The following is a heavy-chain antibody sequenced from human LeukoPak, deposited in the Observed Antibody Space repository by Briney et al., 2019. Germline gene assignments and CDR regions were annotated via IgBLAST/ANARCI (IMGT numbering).Heavy chain of an antibody. Sequence: GGSLRLSCAASGFTVSSNHMSWVRPAPGKGLEWVSVIYSGGSTYYADSVKGRFTISRDNSKNTLYLQMNSLRAEDTAVYYCAGSAYTYGTPYYFDFWGQGTLVTVSS. CDR2: IYSGGST. CDR3: AGSAYTYGTPYYFDF. J-gene: IGHJ4*02. D-gene: IGHD5-18*01. CDR1: GFTVSSNH. V-gene: IGHV3-53*01.